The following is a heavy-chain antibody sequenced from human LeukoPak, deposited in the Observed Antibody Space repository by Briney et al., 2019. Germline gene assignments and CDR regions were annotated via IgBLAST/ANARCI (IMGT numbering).Heavy chain of an antibody. Sequence: PSVTLSLTCTVSGGSISSYYWSWIRQPPGKGLEWIGYIYYSGSTNYNPSLKSRVTISVDTSKNQFSLKLSSVTAADTAVYYCAGAQKLPQYYFDYWGQGTLVTVSS. CDR2: IYYSGST. CDR1: GGSISSYY. CDR3: AGAQKLPQYYFDY. J-gene: IGHJ4*02. D-gene: IGHD2-15*01. V-gene: IGHV4-59*01.